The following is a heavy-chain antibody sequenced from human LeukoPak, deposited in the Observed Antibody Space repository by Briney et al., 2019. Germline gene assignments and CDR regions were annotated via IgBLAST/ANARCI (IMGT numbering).Heavy chain of an antibody. V-gene: IGHV4-39*01. J-gene: IGHJ4*02. CDR3: ARQGYTYYYDSSGYYPFDY. Sequence: SETLPLTCTVSGGSISSSSYYWGWIRQPPGKGLEWIGSIYYSGSTYYNPSLKSRVTISVDTSKNQFSLKLSSVTAADTAVYYCARQGYTYYYDSSGYYPFDYWGQGTLVTVSS. CDR1: GGSISSSSYY. CDR2: IYYSGST. D-gene: IGHD3-22*01.